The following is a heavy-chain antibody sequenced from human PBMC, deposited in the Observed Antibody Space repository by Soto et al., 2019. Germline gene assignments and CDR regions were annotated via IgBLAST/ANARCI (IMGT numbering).Heavy chain of an antibody. J-gene: IGHJ5*02. CDR3: AKEAYSGSYCWFDP. D-gene: IGHD1-26*01. Sequence: EVQLLESGGGLVQPGGSLRLSCATSGFTFSNYAMSWVRQTPGKGLEWVSTISGGSGSTYYADSVKGRFTVSRDNSKSTLYLQSNSLRVEDTAIYYCAKEAYSGSYCWFDPWGQGTLVTVSS. CDR1: GFTFSNYA. CDR2: ISGGSGST. V-gene: IGHV3-23*01.